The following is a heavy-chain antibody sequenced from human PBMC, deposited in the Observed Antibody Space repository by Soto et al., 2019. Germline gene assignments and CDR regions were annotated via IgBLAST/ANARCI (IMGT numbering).Heavy chain of an antibody. J-gene: IGHJ6*02. CDR1: GGSISSSSYY. Sequence: QLQLQESGPGLVKPSETLSLTCTVSGGSISSSSYYWGWIRQPPGKGLEWIGSIYYSGSTYYNPSLKSRVTISVDTSKNQFSLKLSSVTAADTAVYYCATGYGSGAADYYYYGMDVWGQGTTVTVSS. D-gene: IGHD3-10*01. CDR3: ATGYGSGAADYYYYGMDV. CDR2: IYYSGST. V-gene: IGHV4-39*01.